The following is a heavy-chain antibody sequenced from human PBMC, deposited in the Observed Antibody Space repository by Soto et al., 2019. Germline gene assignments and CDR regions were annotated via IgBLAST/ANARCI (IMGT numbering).Heavy chain of an antibody. J-gene: IGHJ3*02. D-gene: IGHD3-22*01. V-gene: IGHV4-59*02. CDR2: IYSTGST. CDR1: GGSVSTYY. CDR3: ARLMIVTGGDAFDI. Sequence: SETLSLTCTVSGGSVSTYYWSWIRQPPGKGLEWIGFIYSTGSTNYNPALKSRVTISVDTSKNHFSLKLNSVTAADTAVYYCARLMIVTGGDAFDIWGQGTMVTVSS.